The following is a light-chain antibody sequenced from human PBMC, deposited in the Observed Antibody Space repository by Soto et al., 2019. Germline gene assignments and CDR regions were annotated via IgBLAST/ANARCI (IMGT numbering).Light chain of an antibody. J-gene: IGLJ1*01. CDR2: EVT. CDR3: SSYTNRSTYV. V-gene: IGLV2-14*01. Sequence: QSALTQPASVSGSPGQSITISCTGTSSDVGRFNFVSWFQQHPGKAPKLLIYEVTKRPSGVSNRFSGSKSGNTASLTISGLQTEDEADYYCSSYTNRSTYVFGTGTKLTVL. CDR1: SSDVGRFNF.